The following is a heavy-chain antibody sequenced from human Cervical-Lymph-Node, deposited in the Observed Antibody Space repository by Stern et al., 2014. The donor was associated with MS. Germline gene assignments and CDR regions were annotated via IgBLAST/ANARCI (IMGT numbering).Heavy chain of an antibody. CDR1: GYTFTSDD. CDR3: TKAWDY. Sequence: QVQLVESGAEVKKPGASVKVSCKTSGYTFTSDDINWVRQASGQGLEWMGWMNPDSGDTGYAQKFQGRLTITRDTSISTAYMELTTLRSEDAAVYYWTKAWDYWGQGTLVIVSS. CDR2: MNPDSGDT. V-gene: IGHV1-8*01. J-gene: IGHJ4*02.